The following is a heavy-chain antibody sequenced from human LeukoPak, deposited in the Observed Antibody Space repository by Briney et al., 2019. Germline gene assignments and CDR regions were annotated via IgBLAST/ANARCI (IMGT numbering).Heavy chain of an antibody. Sequence: GASVKVSCKASGYIFTSYYMHWVRQAPGQGLEWMGIINPSGGSTNYAQKFQGRVTMTRDTSTTTVYMELSSLRSEDTAVYYCATASIAAAGPLDYWGQGTLVTVSS. CDR3: ATASIAAAGPLDY. V-gene: IGHV1-46*01. CDR2: INPSGGST. D-gene: IGHD6-13*01. CDR1: GYIFTSYY. J-gene: IGHJ4*02.